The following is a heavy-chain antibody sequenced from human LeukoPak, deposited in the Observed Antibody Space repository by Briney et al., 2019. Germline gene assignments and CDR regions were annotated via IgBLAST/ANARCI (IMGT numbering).Heavy chain of an antibody. CDR1: GGSISSSSYY. D-gene: IGHD2-2*01. V-gene: IGHV4-39*01. J-gene: IGHJ5*02. CDR3: AIVLSGYQLYNWFDP. CDR2: SYYSGST. Sequence: SETLSLTCTVSGGSISSSSYYWGWIRQPQGKGLEWIVSSYYSGSTYYNPSLKRRITIAENTNKNQFSLKLSSVTAADTAVYYCAIVLSGYQLYNWFDPLGQGTLVTVSS.